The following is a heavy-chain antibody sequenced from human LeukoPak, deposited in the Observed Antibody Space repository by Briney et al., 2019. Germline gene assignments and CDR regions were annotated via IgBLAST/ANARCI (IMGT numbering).Heavy chain of an antibody. Sequence: GASVKASCKASGYTFTKYAMNWVRQASGQGLEWMGWINTITGNPTYAQGFTGRFVFSLDTSVSTAYLQISSLKAEDTAVYYCASFDYYDSSGYYYHFDYWGQGTLVTVSS. CDR1: GYTFTKYA. CDR2: INTITGNP. V-gene: IGHV7-4-1*02. CDR3: ASFDYYDSSGYYYHFDY. J-gene: IGHJ4*02. D-gene: IGHD3-22*01.